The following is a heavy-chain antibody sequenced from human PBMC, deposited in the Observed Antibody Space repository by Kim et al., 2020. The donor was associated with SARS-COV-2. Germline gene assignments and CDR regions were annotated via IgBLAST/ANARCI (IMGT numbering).Heavy chain of an antibody. CDR1: GGSFSGYY. J-gene: IGHJ4*02. V-gene: IGHV4-34*01. D-gene: IGHD2-2*01. CDR3: ARGGGCSSTSCYFSPD. Sequence: SETLSLTCAVYGGSFSGYYWSWIRQPPGKGLEWIGEINHSGSTNYNPSLKSRVTISVDTSKNQFSLKLSSVTAADTAVYYCARGGGCSSTSCYFSPDWGQGTLVTVSS. CDR2: INHSGST.